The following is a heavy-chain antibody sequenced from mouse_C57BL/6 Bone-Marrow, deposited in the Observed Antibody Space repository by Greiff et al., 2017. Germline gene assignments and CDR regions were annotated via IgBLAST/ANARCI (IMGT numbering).Heavy chain of an antibody. D-gene: IGHD2-5*01. CDR2: IYPGSGST. CDR1: GYTFTSYW. J-gene: IGHJ1*03. CDR3: ARPYYSNYWDFDV. V-gene: IGHV1-55*01. Sequence: VQLLQPGAELVKPGASVTMSCKASGYTFTSYWITWVKQRPGQGLEWIGDIYPGSGSTNYNEKFKSKATLTVATSSSTAYMQLSSLTSEDSAVYYCARPYYSNYWDFDVWGTGTTVTVSS.